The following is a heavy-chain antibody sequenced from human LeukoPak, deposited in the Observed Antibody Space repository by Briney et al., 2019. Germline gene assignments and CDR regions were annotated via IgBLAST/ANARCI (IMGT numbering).Heavy chain of an antibody. J-gene: IGHJ4*02. Sequence: GGSLRLSCAASGFTFSSYGMHWVRQAPGKGLEWVAFIRYDGSNKCYADSVKGRFTISRDNSKNTLYLQMNSLRAEDTAVYYCAKGAAVLRFLEWLLYVDYWGQGTLVTVSS. D-gene: IGHD3-3*01. CDR3: AKGAAVLRFLEWLLYVDY. V-gene: IGHV3-30*02. CDR2: IRYDGSNK. CDR1: GFTFSSYG.